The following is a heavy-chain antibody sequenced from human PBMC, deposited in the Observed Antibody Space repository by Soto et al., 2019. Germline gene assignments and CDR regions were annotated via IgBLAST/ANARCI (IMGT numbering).Heavy chain of an antibody. J-gene: IGHJ5*02. V-gene: IGHV3-21*01. CDR3: ARTTGDYGERMSWFDP. CDR1: GFTFNSYS. D-gene: IGHD4-17*01. CDR2: ISSSSSYI. Sequence: GGSLRLSCAASGFTFNSYSMNWVRQAPGKGLEWVSSISSSSSYIYYADSVKGRFTISRDNAKNSLYLQMNSLRAEDTAVYYCARTTGDYGERMSWFDPWGQGPLVTVST.